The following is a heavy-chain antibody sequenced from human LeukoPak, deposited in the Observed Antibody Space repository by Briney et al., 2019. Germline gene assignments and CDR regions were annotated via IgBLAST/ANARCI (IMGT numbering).Heavy chain of an antibody. CDR1: GSRFTSYW. CDR2: IYPGDSDT. Sequence: GASLKISCKGSGSRFTSYWIGWVRQMPGKGLEWMGIIYPGDSDTRYSPSFQGQVTISADKSISTAYLQWSSLKASDTAMYYCARHSNSGYDLYYFDYWGQGTLVTVSS. D-gene: IGHD5-12*01. V-gene: IGHV5-51*01. J-gene: IGHJ4*02. CDR3: ARHSNSGYDLYYFDY.